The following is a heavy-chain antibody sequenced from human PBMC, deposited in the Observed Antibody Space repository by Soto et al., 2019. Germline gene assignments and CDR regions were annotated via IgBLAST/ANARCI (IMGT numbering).Heavy chain of an antibody. CDR1: GYTFTGYY. D-gene: IGHD2-15*01. CDR3: ARGDNGGGSNYDYYMDV. Sequence: QVQLVQSGAEVKRPGASVKVACTASGYTFTGYYMHWVRQAPGQGLEWMGWINPNCGGTNYAQKCQGWVTMTRVTSSRTAYMELSRLRSDDTAVYYCARGDNGGGSNYDYYMDVWGKGTTVTVSS. J-gene: IGHJ6*03. CDR2: INPNCGGT. V-gene: IGHV1-2*04.